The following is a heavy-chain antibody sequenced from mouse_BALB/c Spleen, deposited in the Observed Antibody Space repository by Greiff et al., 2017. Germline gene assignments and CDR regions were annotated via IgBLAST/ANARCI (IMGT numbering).Heavy chain of an antibody. CDR3: ARDRDYDGDY. CDR2: ISSGGSYT. V-gene: IGHV5-9-4*01. Sequence: DVMLVASGGGLVKPGGSLKLSCAASGFTFSSYAMSWVRQSPEKRLEWVAEISSGGSYTYYPDTVTGRFTISRDNAKNTLYLEMSSLRSEDTAMYYCARDRDYDGDYWGQGTSVTVSS. J-gene: IGHJ4*01. CDR1: GFTFSSYA. D-gene: IGHD2-4*01.